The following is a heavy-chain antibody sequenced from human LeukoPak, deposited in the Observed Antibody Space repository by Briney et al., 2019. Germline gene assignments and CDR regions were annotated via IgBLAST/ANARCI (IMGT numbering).Heavy chain of an antibody. Sequence: GGSLRLSCAASGFTFSSYWMNWVRQAPGKGLEWVANIKRDGNEKNYVDSVRGRFSISRDNAKNSLYLQMDSLGAEDTAVYYCAKEGAYPIITYDSWGQGALVTVSS. CDR3: AKEGAYPIITYDS. CDR2: IKRDGNEK. D-gene: IGHD3-10*01. V-gene: IGHV3-7*01. J-gene: IGHJ5*01. CDR1: GFTFSSYW.